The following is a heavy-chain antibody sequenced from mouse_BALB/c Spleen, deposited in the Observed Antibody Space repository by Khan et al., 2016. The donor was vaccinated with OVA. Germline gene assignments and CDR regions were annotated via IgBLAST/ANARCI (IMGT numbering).Heavy chain of an antibody. CDR3: AKWVNSYYAMDY. CDR1: GFTLTSYG. J-gene: IGHJ4*01. Sequence: QVQLKESGPGLVAPSQSLSITCTVSGFTLTSYGVNWVRQPPGKGLEWLGVIWGDGSTNYHSALKSRLSISKENYNSQAFLKLHSRQTDDTASYYGAKWVNSYYAMDYWGQGTSVTVSS. D-gene: IGHD1-3*01. V-gene: IGHV2-3*01. CDR2: IWGDGST.